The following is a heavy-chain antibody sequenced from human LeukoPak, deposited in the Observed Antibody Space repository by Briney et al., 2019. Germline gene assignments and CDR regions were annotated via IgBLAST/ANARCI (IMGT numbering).Heavy chain of an antibody. CDR3: AKGRGVKSNTAYFDP. Sequence: GGSLRLSCAASGFTFSSYAMSWVRQAPGKGLEWVSAISGSGGSTYYADSVKGRFTISRDNSKNTLYLQMNSLRAEDTAVYCCAKGRGVKSNTAYFDPWGQGTLVTVSS. J-gene: IGHJ5*02. V-gene: IGHV3-23*01. CDR1: GFTFSSYA. CDR2: ISGSGGST. D-gene: IGHD5-18*01.